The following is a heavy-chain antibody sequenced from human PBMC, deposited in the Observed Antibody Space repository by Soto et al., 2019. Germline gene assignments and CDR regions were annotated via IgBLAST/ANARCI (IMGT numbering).Heavy chain of an antibody. Sequence: PSETLSLTCTVSGGSISSGDYYWSWIRQHPGKGLEWIGYIYYSGSTYYNPSLKSRVTMSVDTSKNQFSLKLSSVTAADTAVYYCARWWSGSRQGFDPWGQGTLVTVS. CDR1: GGSISSGDYY. J-gene: IGHJ5*02. CDR3: ARWWSGSRQGFDP. V-gene: IGHV4-31*03. CDR2: IYYSGST. D-gene: IGHD3-3*01.